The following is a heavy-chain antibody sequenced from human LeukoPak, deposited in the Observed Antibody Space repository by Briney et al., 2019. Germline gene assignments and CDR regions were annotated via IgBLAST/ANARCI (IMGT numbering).Heavy chain of an antibody. J-gene: IGHJ4*02. Sequence: SETLSLTCTVSGGPISSYYWSWIRQPPGKGLEWIGYIYYSGSTNYNPSLKSRVTISVDTSKNQFSLKLSSVTAADTAVYYCARGKLWFPSDYWGQGTLVTVSS. CDR1: GGPISSYY. CDR2: IYYSGST. V-gene: IGHV4-59*01. D-gene: IGHD3-10*01. CDR3: ARGKLWFPSDY.